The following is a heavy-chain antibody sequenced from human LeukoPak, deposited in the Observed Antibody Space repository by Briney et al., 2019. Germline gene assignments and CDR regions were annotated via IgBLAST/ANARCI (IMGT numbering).Heavy chain of an antibody. D-gene: IGHD4-17*01. CDR2: ITDSGRKT. CDR3: AKITKATTPNY. CDR1: GFTFSSYG. V-gene: IGHV3-23*01. J-gene: IGHJ4*02. Sequence: GGSLRLSCAASGFTFSSYGMHWVRQASGRGLEWVSGITDSGRKTYYADSVKGRFSISRDNSKNTVYLQMSDLRAKDTAVYYCAKITKATTPNYWGQGTLVTVSS.